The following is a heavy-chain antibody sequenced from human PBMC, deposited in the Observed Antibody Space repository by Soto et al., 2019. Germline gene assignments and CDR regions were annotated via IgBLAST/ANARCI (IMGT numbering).Heavy chain of an antibody. Sequence: PGESLKISCKGSGYSFTSYWISWVRQMPGKGLEWMGRIDPSDSYTNYSPSFQGHVTISADKSISTAYLQWSSLKASDTAMYYCARHIGIRSGIAASDWFDSWGQRTLVTFSS. D-gene: IGHD6-13*01. V-gene: IGHV5-10-1*01. J-gene: IGHJ5*01. CDR3: ARHIGIRSGIAASDWFDS. CDR2: IDPSDSYT. CDR1: GYSFTSYW.